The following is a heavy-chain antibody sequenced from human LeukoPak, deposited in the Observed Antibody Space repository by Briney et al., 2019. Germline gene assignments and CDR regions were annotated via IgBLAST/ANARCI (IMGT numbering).Heavy chain of an antibody. CDR3: AKDLGSVVTPPSLDF. J-gene: IGHJ4*02. CDR1: GFTFSSYA. D-gene: IGHD4-23*01. V-gene: IGHV3-23*01. Sequence: GGSLRLSCAASGFTFSSYAMSWVRQAPGKGLEWVSAISGSGGDTYYADSVKGRFTISRDNSKNTLYLQMSSLRAEDTAVYYCAKDLGSVVTPPSLDFWGQGTLVTVSS. CDR2: ISGSGGDT.